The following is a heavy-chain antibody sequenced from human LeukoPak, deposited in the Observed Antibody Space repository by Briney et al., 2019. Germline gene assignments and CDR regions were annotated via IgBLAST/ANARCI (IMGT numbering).Heavy chain of an antibody. CDR3: ARDLSYCGGDCYNYGMDV. D-gene: IGHD2-21*02. Sequence: GGSLRLSCAASGFTVSSNYMSWVRQAPGKGLEWVSVIYSGGSTYYADSVKGRFTISRDNSKNTLYLQMNSLRAEDTAVYYCARDLSYCGGDCYNYGMDVWGQGTTVTVSS. J-gene: IGHJ6*02. CDR2: IYSGGST. V-gene: IGHV3-53*01. CDR1: GFTVSSNY.